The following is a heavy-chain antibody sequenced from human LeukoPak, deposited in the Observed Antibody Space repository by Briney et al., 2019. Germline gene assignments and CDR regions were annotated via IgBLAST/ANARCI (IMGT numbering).Heavy chain of an antibody. CDR3: AKDISGSYYGHFDY. D-gene: IGHD1-26*01. J-gene: IGHJ4*02. Sequence: PGGSLRLSCAASGFTFSSYAMHWVRQAPGKGLEWVSGISWNSGSIGYADPVKGRFTISRDNAKNSLYLQMNSLRAEDTALYYCAKDISGSYYGHFDYWGQGTLVTVSS. CDR1: GFTFSSYA. V-gene: IGHV3-9*01. CDR2: ISWNSGSI.